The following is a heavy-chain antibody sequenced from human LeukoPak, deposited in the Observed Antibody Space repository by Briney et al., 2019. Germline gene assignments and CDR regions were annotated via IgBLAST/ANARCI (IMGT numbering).Heavy chain of an antibody. CDR3: AKALLPYCYDSSGQASYFDY. D-gene: IGHD3-22*01. J-gene: IGHJ4*02. CDR2: ISGSGGST. Sequence: WGSLRLSCAASGFTFSSYAMSWVRQAPGKGLEWVSAISGSGGSTYYADSVKGRFTISRDNSKNTLYLQMNSLRAEDTAVYYCAKALLPYCYDSSGQASYFDYWGQGTLVTVSS. CDR1: GFTFSSYA. V-gene: IGHV3-23*01.